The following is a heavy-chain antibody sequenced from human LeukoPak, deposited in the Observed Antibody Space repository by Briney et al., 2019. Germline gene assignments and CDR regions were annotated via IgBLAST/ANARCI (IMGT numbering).Heavy chain of an antibody. Sequence: GGSLRLSCAVSGFTFSSYWLSWVRQTPGKGLEWVANIKPDGSEKYYVGSVKGRFTISRDNAKSSLFLQMNSLRAEDTAVYYCARGPTPSYYYGSGSYYSLDFWGQGTLVTVSS. D-gene: IGHD3-10*01. CDR1: GFTFSSYW. J-gene: IGHJ4*02. CDR2: IKPDGSEK. CDR3: ARGPTPSYYYGSGSYYSLDF. V-gene: IGHV3-7*01.